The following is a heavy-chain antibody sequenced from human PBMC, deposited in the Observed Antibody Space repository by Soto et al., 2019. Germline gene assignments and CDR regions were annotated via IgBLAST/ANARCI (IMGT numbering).Heavy chain of an antibody. CDR2: INSDGSST. V-gene: IGHV3-74*01. CDR1: GFTFSSYW. Sequence: GGSLRLSCAASGFTFSSYWMHWVRQAPGKGLVWVSRINSDGSSTSYADSVKGRFTISRDNAKNTLYLQMNSLRAEDTAVYYCVPAAIRAFDYWGQGXLVTVYS. D-gene: IGHD2-2*01. J-gene: IGHJ4*02. CDR3: VPAAIRAFDY.